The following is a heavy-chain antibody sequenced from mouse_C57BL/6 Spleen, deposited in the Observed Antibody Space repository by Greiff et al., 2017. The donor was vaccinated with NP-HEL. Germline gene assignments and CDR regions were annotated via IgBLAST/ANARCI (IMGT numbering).Heavy chain of an antibody. CDR2: ISDGGSYT. D-gene: IGHD1-1*01. J-gene: IGHJ2*01. CDR3: ARGPGSSLFDY. Sequence: DVKLVESGGGLVKPGGSLKLSCAASGFTFSSYAMSWVRQTPEKRLEWVATISDGGSYTYYPDNVKGRFTISRDDAKNNLYLQMSHLKSEDTAMYYCARGPGSSLFDYWGQGTTLTVSS. CDR1: GFTFSSYA. V-gene: IGHV5-4*03.